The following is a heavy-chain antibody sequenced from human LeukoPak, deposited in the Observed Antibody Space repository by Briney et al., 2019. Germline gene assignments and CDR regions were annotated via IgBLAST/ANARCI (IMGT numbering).Heavy chain of an antibody. Sequence: GGSLRLSCTASGFTFSIYAMSWVRQAPGKGLEWVSGISGTTDSTNYADSVKGRFTISRDNSKNTLYLQMNSLRAEDTAVYYCAKADPRLRLLTAYYFDYWGQGTLVTVSS. V-gene: IGHV3-23*01. CDR2: ISGTTDST. J-gene: IGHJ4*02. D-gene: IGHD4-17*01. CDR3: AKADPRLRLLTAYYFDY. CDR1: GFTFSIYA.